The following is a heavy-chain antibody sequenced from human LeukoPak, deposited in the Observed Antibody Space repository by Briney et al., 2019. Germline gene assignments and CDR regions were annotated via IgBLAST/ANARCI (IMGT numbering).Heavy chain of an antibody. CDR3: ARDSAPNLLAYFDY. J-gene: IGHJ4*02. V-gene: IGHV4-34*01. CDR2: INHSGST. D-gene: IGHD2/OR15-2a*01. Sequence: PSGTLSLTCAVYGGSFSGHYWTWIRQPPGKGLEWIGEINHSGSTNYNPSLKSRVTISVDTSKNQFSLRLNSATAADTAVYYCARDSAPNLLAYFDYWGQGILVTVSS. CDR1: GGSFSGHY.